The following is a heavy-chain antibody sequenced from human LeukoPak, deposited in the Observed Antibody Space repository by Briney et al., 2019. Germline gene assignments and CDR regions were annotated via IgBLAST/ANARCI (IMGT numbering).Heavy chain of an antibody. CDR1: GFTFSSYA. V-gene: IGHV3-7*03. CDR3: ARDQGTSYYGMDV. Sequence: GGSLRLSCAASGFTFSSYAMSWVRQAPGKGLEWVANIKQDGSEKYYVDSVKGRFTISRDNAKNSLYLQMNSLRAEDTAVYYCARDQGTSYYGMDVWGKGTTVTVSS. D-gene: IGHD2-2*01. CDR2: IKQDGSEK. J-gene: IGHJ6*04.